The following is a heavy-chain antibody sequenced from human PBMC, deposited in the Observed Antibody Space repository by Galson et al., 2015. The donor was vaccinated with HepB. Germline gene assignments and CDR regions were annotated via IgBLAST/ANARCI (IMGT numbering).Heavy chain of an antibody. CDR1: GFTFSSYG. CDR2: ISYDGSNK. Sequence: SLRLSCAASGFTFSSYGMHWVRQAPGKGLEWVAVISYDGSNKYYADSVKGRFTISRDNSKNTLYLQMNSLRAEDTAVYYCAKELGFCSSTSCYTGAFDIWGQGTMVTVSS. J-gene: IGHJ3*02. V-gene: IGHV3-30*18. CDR3: AKELGFCSSTSCYTGAFDI. D-gene: IGHD2-2*02.